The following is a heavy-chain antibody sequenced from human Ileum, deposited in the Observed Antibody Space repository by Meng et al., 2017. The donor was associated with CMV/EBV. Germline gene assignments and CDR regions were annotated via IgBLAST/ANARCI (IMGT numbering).Heavy chain of an antibody. V-gene: IGHV3-74*01. CDR3: TKGVNAAYGLFDY. CDR1: GFTFSDYY. J-gene: IGHJ4*02. Sequence: AASGFTFSDYYMSWIRQAPGKGLVWVSRISSDGSSINYADSVKGRFTISRDNAKNTLYLQMSSLRTEDTAVYYCTKGVNAAYGLFDYWGQGALVTVSS. CDR2: ISSDGSSI. D-gene: IGHD4-17*01.